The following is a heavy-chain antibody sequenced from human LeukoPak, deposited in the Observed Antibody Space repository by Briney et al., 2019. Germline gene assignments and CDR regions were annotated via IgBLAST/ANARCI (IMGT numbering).Heavy chain of an antibody. CDR1: GFTFSDYY. J-gene: IGHJ4*02. D-gene: IGHD3-10*01. CDR3: VGEEMWFGEYF. CDR2: ISSSGTII. V-gene: IGHV3-11*01. Sequence: GRSLRLSCAASGFTFSDYYMSWIRQAPGKGLEWVSYISSSGTIIYYADSVKGRFTISRDIAKNSLYLQMNSLRADDTAVYYCVGEEMWFGEYFWGQGTLVTVSS.